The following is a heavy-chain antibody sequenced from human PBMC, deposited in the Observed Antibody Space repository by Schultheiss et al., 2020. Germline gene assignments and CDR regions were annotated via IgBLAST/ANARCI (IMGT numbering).Heavy chain of an antibody. CDR2: ISSSSSTI. V-gene: IGHV3-48*01. J-gene: IGHJ4*02. CDR1: GFTFSSYS. D-gene: IGHD3-3*01. CDR3: ARDLYYDFWSGYYTTGWWY. Sequence: GGSLRLSCAASGFTFSSYSMNWVRQAPGKGLEWVSYISSSSSTIYYADSVKGRFTISRDNAKNSLYLQMNSLRAEDTAVYYCARDLYYDFWSGYYTTGWWYWGQGTLVTVSS.